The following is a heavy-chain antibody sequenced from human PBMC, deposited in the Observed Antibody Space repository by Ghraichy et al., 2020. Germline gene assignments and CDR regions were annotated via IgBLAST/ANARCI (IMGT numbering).Heavy chain of an antibody. CDR2: IGRSDT. CDR3: AKGVVDRGASY. V-gene: IGHV3-23*01. CDR1: GFTFSNNA. J-gene: IGHJ4*02. Sequence: GGSLRLSCATSGFTFSNNAMSWVRQAPGKGLEWVSSIGRSDTFYAGSARGRFSTSRYNSKNTLYLQMTSLRPEDTAAYYCAKGVVDRGASYWGQGTLVTVSS. D-gene: IGHD2-15*01.